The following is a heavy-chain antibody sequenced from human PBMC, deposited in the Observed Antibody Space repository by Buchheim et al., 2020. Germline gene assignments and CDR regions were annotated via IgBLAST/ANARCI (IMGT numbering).Heavy chain of an antibody. Sequence: QVQLQESGPGLVKPSQTLSLTCNVSGGSISSSSYYWSWIRQHPGKGLEWIGYMYSSGSTYYNPSLKSRVTISVDKSNNQLSLTLTSVTAADTAVYYCATDRNGYNFLDCWGQGTL. J-gene: IGHJ4*02. CDR1: GGSISSSSYY. V-gene: IGHV4-31*03. CDR2: MYSSGST. CDR3: ATDRNGYNFLDC. D-gene: IGHD5-24*01.